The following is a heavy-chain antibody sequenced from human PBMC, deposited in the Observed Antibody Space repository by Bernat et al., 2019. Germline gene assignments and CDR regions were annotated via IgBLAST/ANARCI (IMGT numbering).Heavy chain of an antibody. D-gene: IGHD3-3*01. CDR1: GFTFSNAW. J-gene: IGHJ3*02. CDR2: IKSKTAGGTT. Sequence: EVQLVESGGGLVKPGGSLRLSCAASGFTFSNAWMSWFRQAPGKGLEWVGRIKSKTAGGTTDYAAPVKGRFTISRDDSKTTLYLQMNSLKTEDTAVYYCTTEDDFWSGFAFDIWGQGTMVTVSS. V-gene: IGHV3-15*01. CDR3: TTEDDFWSGFAFDI.